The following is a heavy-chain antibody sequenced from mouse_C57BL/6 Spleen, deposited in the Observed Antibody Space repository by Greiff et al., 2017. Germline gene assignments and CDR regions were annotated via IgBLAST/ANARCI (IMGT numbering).Heavy chain of an antibody. J-gene: IGHJ2*01. CDR2: IYPGSGST. V-gene: IGHV1-55*01. Sequence: QVQLQQPGAELVTPGASVKMSCTASGYTFTSYWITWVKQRPGQGLEWIGDIYPGSGSTNYNEKFKSKATLTVDTSSSTAYMQLSSLTSEDSAVYYCARWGTTVPDYWGQGTTLTVSS. D-gene: IGHD1-1*01. CDR3: ARWGTTVPDY. CDR1: GYTFTSYW.